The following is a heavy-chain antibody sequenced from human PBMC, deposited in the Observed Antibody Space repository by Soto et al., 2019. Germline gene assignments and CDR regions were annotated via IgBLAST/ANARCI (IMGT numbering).Heavy chain of an antibody. CDR1: GGTFNTYA. V-gene: IGHV1-69*19. D-gene: IGHD3-10*01. Sequence: QVQLVQSGAEMKKPGSSVKVSCQSSGGTFNTYAMNWVRQAPGQGPEWMGDISPMFGAANYAPKFQGRATITADASKGKSYMQLSSLTSEDTALYFCAREVQVQTPAFVYWGQGTLVTVSS. CDR3: AREVQVQTPAFVY. CDR2: ISPMFGAA. J-gene: IGHJ4*02.